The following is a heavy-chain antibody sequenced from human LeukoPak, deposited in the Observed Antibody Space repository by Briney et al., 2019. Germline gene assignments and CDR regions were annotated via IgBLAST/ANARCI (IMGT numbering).Heavy chain of an antibody. Sequence: GGSLRLSCAASGFTFSSYWMHWVRQAPGKGLVWVSVIYSGGSTYYADSVKGRFTISRDNSKNTLYLQMNSLRAEDTAVYYCARSGIAAAGPYFDYWGQGTLVTVSS. CDR1: GFTFSSYW. CDR2: IYSGGST. J-gene: IGHJ4*02. V-gene: IGHV3-53*01. CDR3: ARSGIAAAGPYFDY. D-gene: IGHD6-13*01.